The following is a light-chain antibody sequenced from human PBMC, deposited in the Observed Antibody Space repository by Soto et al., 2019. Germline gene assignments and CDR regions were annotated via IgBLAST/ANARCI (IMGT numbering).Light chain of an antibody. CDR2: KAS. CDR3: QRYSTYSWT. V-gene: IGKV1-5*03. J-gene: IGKJ1*01. CDR1: QSISSW. Sequence: DIQMTQSPSTLSASVGDRVTITCRASQSISSWLAWYQQKPGKAPKLLIYKASNLESGVPSRFSGSGSGTEFPLTISSLQPDDFANYYCQRYSTYSWTFGQGTQVEIK.